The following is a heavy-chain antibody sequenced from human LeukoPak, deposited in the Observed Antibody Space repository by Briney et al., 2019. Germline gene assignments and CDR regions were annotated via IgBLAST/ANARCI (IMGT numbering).Heavy chain of an antibody. Sequence: SETLSLTCTLSGGSISSYYWSWIRQPPGNGLEWLGYIYYSGSTNYKPSLKSRVTISVETSKNHFSLKLRSVTAADTAVYYCARVTGYMIEDYFDYWGQGTLVTVSS. CDR1: GGSISSYY. D-gene: IGHD3-22*01. V-gene: IGHV4-59*01. J-gene: IGHJ4*02. CDR3: ARVTGYMIEDYFDY. CDR2: IYYSGST.